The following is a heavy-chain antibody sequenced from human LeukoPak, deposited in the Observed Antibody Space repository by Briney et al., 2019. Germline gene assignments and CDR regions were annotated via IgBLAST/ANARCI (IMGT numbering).Heavy chain of an antibody. Sequence: GASVKVSCKASGGTFSSYAISWVRQAPGQGLEWMGGIIPIFGTANYAQKFQGRVTITADESTSTAYMELSSLRSEDTAVYYCARWTHGQLAPGNWFDPWGQGTLVTVSS. CDR1: GGTFSSYA. D-gene: IGHD6-6*01. V-gene: IGHV1-69*13. J-gene: IGHJ5*02. CDR3: ARWTHGQLAPGNWFDP. CDR2: IIPIFGTA.